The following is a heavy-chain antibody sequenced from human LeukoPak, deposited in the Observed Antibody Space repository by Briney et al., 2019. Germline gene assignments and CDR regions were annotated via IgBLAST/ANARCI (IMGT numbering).Heavy chain of an antibody. D-gene: IGHD6-19*01. Sequence: ASVKVSCKASGYSFSTFGITWVRQAPGQGLEWMGWISPYDDSTAYGQKFEGRVTMTRDTSTNTAYMELRSLTSDDTALYYCAKVDPPIAVGAQGDAFDLWGQGTMVIVSS. CDR2: ISPYDDST. CDR3: AKVDPPIAVGAQGDAFDL. J-gene: IGHJ3*01. CDR1: GYSFSTFG. V-gene: IGHV1-18*01.